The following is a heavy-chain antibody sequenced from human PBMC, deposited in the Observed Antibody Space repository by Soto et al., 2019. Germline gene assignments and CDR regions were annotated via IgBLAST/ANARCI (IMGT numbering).Heavy chain of an antibody. Sequence: EVQLVESGGNLVQPGGSLRLSCAASGFTFSNFEMHWVRQAPGKGLEWVSYITTAGSTKYYAESVKGRFTISRDNARNALIRQMDSPRAEDTAVYYSARAEWSNPNGLTAYDSYGWDVWGEGTTVTVAS. CDR1: GFTFSNFE. J-gene: IGHJ6*04. CDR3: ARAEWSNPNGLTAYDSYGWDV. CDR2: ITTAGSTK. D-gene: IGHD2-8*01. V-gene: IGHV3-48*03.